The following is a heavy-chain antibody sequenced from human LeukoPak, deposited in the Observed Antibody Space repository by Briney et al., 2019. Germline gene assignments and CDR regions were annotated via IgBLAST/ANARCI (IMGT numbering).Heavy chain of an antibody. CDR3: ARVRRYDYVWGSYRYNYYFDY. CDR1: GGTFSSYA. CDR2: IIPIFGRA. J-gene: IGHJ4*02. Sequence: ASVKVSCKASGGTFSSYAISWVRQAPGQGLEWMGGIIPIFGRANYAQKFQGRVTITADESTSTAYMELSSLRSEDTALYYCARVRRYDYVWGSYRYNYYFDYWGQGTLVTVSS. D-gene: IGHD3-16*02. V-gene: IGHV1-69*13.